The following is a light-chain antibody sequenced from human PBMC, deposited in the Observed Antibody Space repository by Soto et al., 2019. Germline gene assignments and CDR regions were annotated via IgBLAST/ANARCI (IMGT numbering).Light chain of an antibody. CDR3: SSYTSSNTLV. Sequence: QSVLAQPASVSGSPGQSITISCSGTSEDVGGYNYVSWYQHHPGKAPKLMIYEVTNRPSGPSNRFSGSKSGSTASLTISGLQAEDEADYYCSSYTSSNTLVFGTGTKVTV. CDR2: EVT. J-gene: IGLJ1*01. V-gene: IGLV2-14*01. CDR1: SEDVGGYNY.